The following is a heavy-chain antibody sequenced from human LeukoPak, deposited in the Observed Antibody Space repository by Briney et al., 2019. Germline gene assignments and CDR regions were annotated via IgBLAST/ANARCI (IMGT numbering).Heavy chain of an antibody. Sequence: GGSLRLSCAASGFTFSNAWMSWVRQAPGKGLEWVGRIKSKTDGGTTDYAAPVKGRFTISRDDSKNTLYLQMNSLRAEDTAVYYCAKGEHIVVVPAAMSWGQGTLVTVSS. CDR2: IKSKTDGGTT. V-gene: IGHV3-15*01. D-gene: IGHD2-2*01. CDR3: AKGEHIVVVPAAMS. J-gene: IGHJ5*02. CDR1: GFTFSNAW.